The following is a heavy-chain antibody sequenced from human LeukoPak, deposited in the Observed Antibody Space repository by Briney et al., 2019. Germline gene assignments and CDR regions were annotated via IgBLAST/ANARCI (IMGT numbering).Heavy chain of an antibody. CDR3: AMSTATITRRFDY. D-gene: IGHD5-12*01. J-gene: IGHJ4*02. Sequence: SETLSLTCTVSGGSISSYYWSWIRQPPGKGLEWIGYIYYSGSTNYNPSLKSRVTISVDTSKNQFSLKLSSVTAADTAVYYCAMSTATITRRFDYWGQGTLVTVSS. CDR1: GGSISSYY. CDR2: IYYSGST. V-gene: IGHV4-59*01.